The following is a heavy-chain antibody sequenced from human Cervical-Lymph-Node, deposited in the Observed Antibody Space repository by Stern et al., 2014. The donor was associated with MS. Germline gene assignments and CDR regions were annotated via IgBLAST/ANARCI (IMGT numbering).Heavy chain of an antibody. CDR1: GYTFTSNG. CDR2: ISAYNGDT. V-gene: IGHV1-18*04. J-gene: IGHJ6*02. Sequence: QVQLLQPGAEVKKPGASVKVSCEASGYTFTSNGITWMRQAPGQGLEWVGWISAYNGDTKHAQKLQGRVTMTTDTSTSTAYMELRSLRSDDTAVYYCARDSHDYYRYSMDVWGQGTTVTVSS. CDR3: ARDSHDYYRYSMDV.